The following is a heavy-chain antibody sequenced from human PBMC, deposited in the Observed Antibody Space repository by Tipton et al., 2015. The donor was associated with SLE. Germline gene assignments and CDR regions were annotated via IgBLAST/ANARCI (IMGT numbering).Heavy chain of an antibody. CDR2: IYYSGST. V-gene: IGHV4-61*01. CDR3: ARDQGGREIDF. D-gene: IGHD1-26*01. J-gene: IGHJ4*02. CDR1: GGSISSDYYH. Sequence: TLSLTCTVSGGSISSDYYHWNWIRQHPGKGLEWIGYIYYSGSTNYNPSLKSRVTISVDTSKTQFSLKLRSVTAADTAVYYCARDQGGREIDFWGQGTLVTVSS.